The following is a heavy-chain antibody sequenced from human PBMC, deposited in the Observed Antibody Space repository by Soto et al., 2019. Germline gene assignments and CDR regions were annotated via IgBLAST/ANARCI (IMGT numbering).Heavy chain of an antibody. CDR2: ISAHNGNT. D-gene: IGHD6-6*01. CDR3: ARGRDGDY. V-gene: IGHV1-18*01. CDR1: GYAFTTYG. J-gene: IGHJ4*02. Sequence: QVHRVQSGAEGKKPGASVKVSCKGSGYAFTTYGITWVRQAPGQGLEWMGWISAHNGNTNYAQKLQGRVTVNRDTSTCTAYMVLRSLRSAVSAVYYCARGRDGDYCGQGARVTVSS.